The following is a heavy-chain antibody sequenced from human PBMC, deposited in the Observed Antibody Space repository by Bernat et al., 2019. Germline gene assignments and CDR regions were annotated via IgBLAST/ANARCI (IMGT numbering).Heavy chain of an antibody. CDR2: INPSGGST. CDR3: ARELQRWLDGAMFKRGVGDAFDI. CDR1: GYTFTGYY. V-gene: IGHV1-46*01. J-gene: IGHJ3*02. Sequence: QVQLVQSGAEVKKPGASVKVSCKASGYTFTGYYMHWVRQAPGQGLEWMGIINPSGGSTSYAQKFQGRVTMTRDTSTSTVYMELSSLRSEDTAVYYCARELQRWLDGAMFKRGVGDAFDIWGQGTMVTVSS. D-gene: IGHD5-18*01.